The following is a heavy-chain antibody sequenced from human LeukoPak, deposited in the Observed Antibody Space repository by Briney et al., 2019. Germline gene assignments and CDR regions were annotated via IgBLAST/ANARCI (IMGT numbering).Heavy chain of an antibody. D-gene: IGHD1-26*01. CDR3: AKGDIGAWELFDY. CDR1: GFTFSSFA. CDR2: ISGSGGST. J-gene: IGHJ4*02. V-gene: IGHV3-23*01. Sequence: PGGSLRLSCAASGFTFSSFAMNWVRQAPGKGLEWVPVISGSGGSTYYADSVKGRFTISRDNSKNTLSLQMNSLGAEDTAVYFCAKGDIGAWELFDYWGQGTLVTVSS.